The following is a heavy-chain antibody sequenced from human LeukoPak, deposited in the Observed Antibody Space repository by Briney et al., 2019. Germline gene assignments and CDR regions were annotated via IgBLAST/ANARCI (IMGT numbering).Heavy chain of an antibody. V-gene: IGHV3-23*01. CDR2: ISGSGGST. J-gene: IGHJ4*02. CDR1: GCTFSSYA. D-gene: IGHD3-10*01. CDR3: AEYGGSGGSTRPQTYHFDL. Sequence: TGGSLRLTCAASGCTFSSYAMSWVRQPPGKGLEWVSAISGSGGSTYYADSVKGRFTISRDNSKKKLYLQMNSLRAEDTAVYYCAEYGGSGGSTRPQTYHFDLWAQGTLVSV.